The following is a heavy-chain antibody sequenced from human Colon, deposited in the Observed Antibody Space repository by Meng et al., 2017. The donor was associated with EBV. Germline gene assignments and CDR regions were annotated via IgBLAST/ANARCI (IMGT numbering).Heavy chain of an antibody. CDR1: GGSHISNYPR. D-gene: IGHD3-10*01. CDR3: ARGSYYTWAT. Sequence: QGQPPESDPRLGDASGDPFLTCEVSGGSHISNYPRWSLVRPPPGEGPELIGEIHHSGTTNYNPSFKSRVTMSIDTWKNRFSLDLTSVTAADTAVYYCARGSYYTWATWGQGTLVTVSS. CDR2: IHHSGTT. V-gene: IGHV4-4*02. J-gene: IGHJ5*02.